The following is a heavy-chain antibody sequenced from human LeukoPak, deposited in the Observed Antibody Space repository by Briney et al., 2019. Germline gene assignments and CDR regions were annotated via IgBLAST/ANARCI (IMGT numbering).Heavy chain of an antibody. Sequence: PGGSLRLSCAASGFTFSSYSVNWVRQAPGKGLEWVSSISSSSSYIYYADSVKGRFTISRDNAKNSLYLQMNSLRAEDTAVYYCARDGGSTFYSSSSSPGRYWGQGTLVTVSS. D-gene: IGHD6-6*01. J-gene: IGHJ4*02. V-gene: IGHV3-21*01. CDR1: GFTFSSYS. CDR2: ISSSSSYI. CDR3: ARDGGSTFYSSSSSPGRY.